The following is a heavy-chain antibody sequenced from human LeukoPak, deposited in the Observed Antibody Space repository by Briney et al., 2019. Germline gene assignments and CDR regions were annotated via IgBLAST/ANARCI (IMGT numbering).Heavy chain of an antibody. CDR2: ISYDGSNK. V-gene: IGHV3-30*14. J-gene: IGHJ4*02. CDR3: ARGGYRFGYAAY. D-gene: IGHD5-18*01. CDR1: GFTFSSYA. Sequence: GRSLRLSCVASGFTFSSYAMHWVRQAAGKGLEWVAVISYDGSNKYYADSVKGRFTISRDNSKNTLSLQMNNLRAEDTAVYYCARGGYRFGYAAYWGQGSLVTVSS.